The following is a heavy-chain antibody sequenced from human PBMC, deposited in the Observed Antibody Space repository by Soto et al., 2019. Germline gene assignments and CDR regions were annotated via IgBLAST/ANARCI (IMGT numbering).Heavy chain of an antibody. CDR3: AREVYSTVSYYINFDY. D-gene: IGHD1-26*01. V-gene: IGHV6-1*01. J-gene: IGHJ4*02. Sequence: PSQTLSLTCAISGDSVSSNSAAWNWIRQSPSRGLEWLGRTYYRSKWYNDYAVSVKSRITINPDTSKNQFSLQLNSVTPEDTAVYYCAREVYSTVSYYINFDYWGQGTLVTLSS. CDR2: TYYRSKWYN. CDR1: GDSVSSNSAA.